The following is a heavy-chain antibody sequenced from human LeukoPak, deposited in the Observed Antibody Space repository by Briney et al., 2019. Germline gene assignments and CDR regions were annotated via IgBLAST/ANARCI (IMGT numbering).Heavy chain of an antibody. Sequence: GGSLRLSCAASGFTFSDYYMNWIRQAPGKGLEWVSYIGSNSSYTNYADSVKGRFTISRDNAKNSLSLQMNGLRAEDTAVYYCARARGMDDYGDYRIIWVQGTLVTVSS. D-gene: IGHD4-17*01. CDR2: IGSNSSYT. CDR3: ARARGMDDYGDYRII. CDR1: GFTFSDYY. V-gene: IGHV3-11*06. J-gene: IGHJ4*02.